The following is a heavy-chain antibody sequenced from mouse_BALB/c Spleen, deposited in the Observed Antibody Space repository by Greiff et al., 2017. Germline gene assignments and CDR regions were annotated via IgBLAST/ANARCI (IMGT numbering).Heavy chain of an antibody. J-gene: IGHJ3*01. CDR3: TNSLLRLRAWFAY. V-gene: IGHV1S22*01. CDR2: IYPGSGST. Sequence: LQQPGSELVRPGASVKLSCKASGYTFTSYWMHWVKQRPGQGLEWIGNIYPGSGSTNYDEKFKSKATLTVDTSSSTAYMQLSSLTSEDSAVYYFTNSLLRLRAWFAYWGQGTLVTVSA. CDR1: GYTFTSYW. D-gene: IGHD1-2*01.